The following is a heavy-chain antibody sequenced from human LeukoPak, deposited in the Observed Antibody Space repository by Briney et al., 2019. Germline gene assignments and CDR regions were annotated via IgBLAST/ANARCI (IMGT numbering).Heavy chain of an antibody. J-gene: IGHJ5*02. D-gene: IGHD4-17*01. CDR3: ARGLAPGTHSVTRNWFDP. Sequence: SSVKVSCKASGGTFSSYAIGWVRQAPGQGLEWIGGIIPIFGTANYAQKFQGRVTITTDESTSTAYMELSSLRSEDTAVYYCARGLAPGTHSVTRNWFDPWGQGTLVTVSS. V-gene: IGHV1-69*05. CDR1: GGTFSSYA. CDR2: IIPIFGTA.